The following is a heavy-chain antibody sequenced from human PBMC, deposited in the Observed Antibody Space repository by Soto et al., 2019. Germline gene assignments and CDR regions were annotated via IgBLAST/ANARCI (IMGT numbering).Heavy chain of an antibody. CDR2: ISYDGSNK. CDR3: AKDRGAAAGTYYYYGMDV. Sequence: GGSLRLSCAASGFTFSSYGMHWVRQAPGKGLEWVAVISYDGSNKYYADSVKGRFTISRENSKNTLYLQMNSLRAEDTAVYYCAKDRGAAAGTYYYYGMDVWGQGTTVTVSS. CDR1: GFTFSSYG. D-gene: IGHD6-13*01. J-gene: IGHJ6*02. V-gene: IGHV3-30*18.